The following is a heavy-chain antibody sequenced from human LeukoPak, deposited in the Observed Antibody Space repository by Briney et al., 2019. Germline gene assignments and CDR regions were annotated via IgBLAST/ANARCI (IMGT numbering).Heavy chain of an antibody. CDR1: GFTFSSYW. CDR3: ARDGRHSSGFNYYYYYYMDV. V-gene: IGHV3-7*01. CDR2: IKQDESEK. D-gene: IGHD3-22*01. Sequence: GGSLRLSCAASGFTFSSYWMSWVRQAPGKGLEWVANIKQDESEKYYVDSVKGRFTISRDNAENSLYLQMNSLRAEDTAVYYCARDGRHSSGFNYYYYYYMDVWGKGTTVTVSS. J-gene: IGHJ6*03.